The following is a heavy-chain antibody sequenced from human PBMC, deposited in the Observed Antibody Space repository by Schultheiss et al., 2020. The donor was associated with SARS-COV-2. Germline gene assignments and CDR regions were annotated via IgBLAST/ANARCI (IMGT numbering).Heavy chain of an antibody. CDR3: ARDPAYCGGDCYSPGYFDY. CDR2: MNPNSGGT. CDR1: GYTFTSYG. Sequence: ASVKVSCKASGYTFTSYGISWVRQATGQGLEWMGWMNPNSGGTNYAQKFQGRVTITRDTSASTAYMELSSLRSEDTAVYYCARDPAYCGGDCYSPGYFDYWGQGTLVNVSS. V-gene: IGHV1-8*03. J-gene: IGHJ4*02. D-gene: IGHD2-21*01.